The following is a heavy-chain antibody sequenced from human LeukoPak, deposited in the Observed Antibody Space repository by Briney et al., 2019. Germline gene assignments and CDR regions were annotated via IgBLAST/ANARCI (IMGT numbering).Heavy chain of an antibody. J-gene: IGHJ5*02. V-gene: IGHV3-23*01. Sequence: GGSLRLSCAASGFTFGSYAMSWVRQAPGKGLEWGSALSGSGGSTYYADSVKGRFTISRDNSKNTLYLQMNSLRAEDTAVYYCAKDGEGSGWYDNWFDPWGQGTLVTVSS. CDR2: LSGSGGST. CDR3: AKDGEGSGWYDNWFDP. D-gene: IGHD6-19*01. CDR1: GFTFGSYA.